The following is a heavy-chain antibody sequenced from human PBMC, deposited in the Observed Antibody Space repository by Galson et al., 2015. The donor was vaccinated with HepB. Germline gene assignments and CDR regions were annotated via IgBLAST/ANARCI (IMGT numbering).Heavy chain of an antibody. CDR3: ARGHQINTPGTYLTLHYWYFDL. D-gene: IGHD2-15*01. Sequence: SLRLSCAASGFTFSSYWMHWVRQAPGKGLVWVSRVNSDGSSTSYADSVKGRFTISRDNAKNTLYLQMNSLRAEDTAVYYCARGHQINTPGTYLTLHYWYFDLWGRGTLVTVSS. CDR1: GFTFSSYW. V-gene: IGHV3-74*01. CDR2: VNSDGSST. J-gene: IGHJ2*01.